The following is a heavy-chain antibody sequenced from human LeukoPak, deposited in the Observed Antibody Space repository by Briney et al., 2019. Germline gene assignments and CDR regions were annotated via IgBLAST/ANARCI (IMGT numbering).Heavy chain of an antibody. J-gene: IGHJ4*02. D-gene: IGHD5-18*01. CDR1: GGSISSGSYY. CDR3: ARGGARGYSYGLFDY. Sequence: SETLSLTCTVSGGSISSGSYYWSWIRQPAGKGLEWIGRIYTSGSTNYNPSLKSRVTMSVDTSKNQFSLKLSSVTAADTAVYYCARGGARGYSYGLFDYWGQGTLVTVSS. V-gene: IGHV4-61*02. CDR2: IYTSGST.